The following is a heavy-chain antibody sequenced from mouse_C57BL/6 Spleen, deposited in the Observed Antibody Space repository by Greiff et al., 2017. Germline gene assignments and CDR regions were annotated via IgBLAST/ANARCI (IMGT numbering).Heavy chain of an antibody. CDR1: GYTFTSYW. CDR3: ARSYYGNMDY. V-gene: IGHV1-61*01. D-gene: IGHD2-1*01. CDR2: IHPSDSET. J-gene: IGHJ4*01. Sequence: QVQLQQPGAELVRPGSSVKLSCKASGYTFTSYWMDWVKQRPGQGLEWIGNIHPSDSETHYNQKFKDKATLTVDKSSSTAYMQLSSLTSEDSAVYYCARSYYGNMDYWGQGTSVTVSS.